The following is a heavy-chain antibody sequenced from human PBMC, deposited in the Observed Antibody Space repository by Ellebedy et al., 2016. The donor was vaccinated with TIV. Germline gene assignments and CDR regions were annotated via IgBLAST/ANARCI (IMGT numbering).Heavy chain of an antibody. CDR2: INPSGGGT. CDR1: VYTFTSYY. D-gene: IGHD6-13*01. V-gene: IGHV1-46*01. J-gene: IGHJ6*02. CDR3: ARDFGSSWLYYYYGMDV. Sequence: AASVKVSCKASVYTFTSYYMHWVRQAPGQGLEWMGIINPSGGGTTYAQKFQGRVTMTRDTSTSTVYMELSSLRSEDTAVYYCARDFGSSWLYYYYGMDVWGQGTTVTVSS.